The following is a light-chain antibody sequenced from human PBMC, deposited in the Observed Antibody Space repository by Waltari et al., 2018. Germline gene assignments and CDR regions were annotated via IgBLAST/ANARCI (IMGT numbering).Light chain of an antibody. J-gene: IGKJ3*01. V-gene: IGKV3-11*01. CDR2: DAS. CDR3: QQRTNWL. Sequence: DIVLTQSPATLSLSPGERAIFSCRASQSVDNFLTWYQQRPEQAPRLLICDASKRATGMPARFSGSGSGTDFTLTISSLEPEDFAVYYCQQRTNWLFGPGTKVEI. CDR1: QSVDNF.